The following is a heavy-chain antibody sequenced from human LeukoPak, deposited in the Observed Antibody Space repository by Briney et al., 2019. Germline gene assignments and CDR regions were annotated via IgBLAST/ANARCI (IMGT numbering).Heavy chain of an antibody. CDR3: ARHDALRDAFDI. CDR1: GVSISTYY. V-gene: IGHV4-59*08. J-gene: IGHJ3*02. CDR2: IYYTGST. Sequence: NSSETLSLTCTVSGVSISTYYWSWIRQPPGKGLERIGYIYYTGSTNYNPSLKSRVTLSVDTSKNQFSLKLSSVTAADTAVYYCARHDALRDAFDIWGQGTMVTVSS.